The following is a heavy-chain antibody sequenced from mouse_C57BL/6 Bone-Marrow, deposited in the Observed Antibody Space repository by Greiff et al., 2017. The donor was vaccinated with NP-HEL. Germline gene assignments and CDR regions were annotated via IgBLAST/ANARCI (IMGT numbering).Heavy chain of an antibody. D-gene: IGHD2-3*01. V-gene: IGHV1-7*01. Sequence: QVQLQQSGAELAKPGASVKLSCTASGYTFTSYWMHWVNQRPGPGLEWIGYINPSSGDNKYNQKFKDKATLTADKSSSTAYMQLSSLTFEDSAVYYCASRYDGYPWFAYWGQGTLVTVSA. J-gene: IGHJ3*01. CDR3: ASRYDGYPWFAY. CDR2: INPSSGDN. CDR1: GYTFTSYW.